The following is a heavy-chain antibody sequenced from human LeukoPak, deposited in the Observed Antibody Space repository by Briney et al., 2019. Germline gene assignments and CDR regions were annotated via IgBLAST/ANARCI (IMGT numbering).Heavy chain of an antibody. CDR2: IKPKTDGETT. J-gene: IGHJ4*02. V-gene: IGHV3-15*07. D-gene: IGHD2-21*01. CDR3: ITPLPYSAQ. Sequence: PGGSLRLSCSASGLTVTNAWMNWVRQAPGEGLEWVGRIKPKTDGETTEYAAPVKGRFSISRDDSKNMLYLQMNSLKTEDTAVYYCITPLPYSAQGAQGTLVTVSS. CDR1: GLTVTNAW.